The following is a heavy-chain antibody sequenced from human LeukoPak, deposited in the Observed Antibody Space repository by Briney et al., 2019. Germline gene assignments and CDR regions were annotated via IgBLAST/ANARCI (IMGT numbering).Heavy chain of an antibody. V-gene: IGHV1-69*13. J-gene: IGHJ4*02. CDR3: ARGIPYSSSWTFDY. CDR1: GGTFSSYA. CDR2: IIPIFGTA. D-gene: IGHD6-13*01. Sequence: ASVTVSCTASGGTFSSYAISWVRQAPGQGLEWMGGIIPIFGTANYAQKFQGRITITADESTSTAYMELSSLRSEDTAVYYCARGIPYSSSWTFDYWGQGTLVTVSS.